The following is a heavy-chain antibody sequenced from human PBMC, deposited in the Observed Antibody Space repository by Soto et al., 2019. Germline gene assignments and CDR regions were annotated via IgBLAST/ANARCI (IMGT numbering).Heavy chain of an antibody. Sequence: QVQLVESGGGVVQPGRSLRLSCAASGFTFSSYGMHWVRQAPGKGLEWVAVIWYDGSSKYYADSVKGRFTISRDNSKNTLYLQMNSLRAEDTAVYYCARGGVVVVPSYYYYGMDVWGQGTTVTVSS. J-gene: IGHJ6*02. CDR1: GFTFSSYG. CDR2: IWYDGSSK. D-gene: IGHD2-2*01. CDR3: ARGGVVVVPSYYYYGMDV. V-gene: IGHV3-33*01.